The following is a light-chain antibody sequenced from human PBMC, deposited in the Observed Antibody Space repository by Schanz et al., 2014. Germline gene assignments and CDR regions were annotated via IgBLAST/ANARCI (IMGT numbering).Light chain of an antibody. Sequence: QSALTQPASVSGSPGQSITISCTGTRSDVGGYNYVSWYQQHPGKAPRLMISDVSDRPSGVSNRFSGSKSGNTASLTVSGLQAEDEADYYCFSYAGSNNLAFGGGTKLTVL. J-gene: IGLJ2*01. CDR2: DVS. V-gene: IGLV2-14*03. CDR1: RSDVGGYNY. CDR3: FSYAGSNNLA.